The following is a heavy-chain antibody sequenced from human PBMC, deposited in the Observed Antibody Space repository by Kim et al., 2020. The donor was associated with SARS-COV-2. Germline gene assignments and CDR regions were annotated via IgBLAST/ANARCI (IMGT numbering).Heavy chain of an antibody. V-gene: IGHV4-39*01. CDR1: GGSLSSSGVS. Sequence: SETLSLTCTVSGGSLSSSGVSWGLGWIRQPPEKGLEWIGNIYSDGSTFYNPSLKSRVTLSADTSKNVVSLRLSSVTAADTSVYFCARIYPSYFYLDVWG. J-gene: IGHJ6*03. D-gene: IGHD3-9*01. CDR2: IYSDGST. CDR3: ARIYPSYFYLDV.